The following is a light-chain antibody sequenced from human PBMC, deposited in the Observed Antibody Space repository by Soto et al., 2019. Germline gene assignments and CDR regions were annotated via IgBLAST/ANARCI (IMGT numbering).Light chain of an antibody. J-gene: IGLJ1*01. Sequence: QSALTQPASVSGSPGQSITISCTGTNSDFAGYNFVSWFQQHPGKAPRLIIYEVNERPSGVPHRFSGSKSGNTASLTISGLQADDEADYYCSSYITSNNLRVFGTGTKLTVL. CDR1: NSDFAGYNF. V-gene: IGLV2-14*01. CDR3: SSYITSNNLRV. CDR2: EVN.